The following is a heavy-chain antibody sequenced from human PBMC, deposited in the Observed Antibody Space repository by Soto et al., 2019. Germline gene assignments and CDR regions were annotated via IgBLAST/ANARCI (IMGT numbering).Heavy chain of an antibody. J-gene: IGHJ4*02. CDR2: ISSSSSYI. Sequence: GGSLRLSCAASGFTFSSYSMNWVRQAPGKGLEWVSSISSSSSYIYYADSVKGRFAISRDNAKNSLYLQMNSLRAEDTAVYYCARLYSSSSPVDYWGQGTLVTVSS. D-gene: IGHD6-6*01. CDR3: ARLYSSSSPVDY. V-gene: IGHV3-21*01. CDR1: GFTFSSYS.